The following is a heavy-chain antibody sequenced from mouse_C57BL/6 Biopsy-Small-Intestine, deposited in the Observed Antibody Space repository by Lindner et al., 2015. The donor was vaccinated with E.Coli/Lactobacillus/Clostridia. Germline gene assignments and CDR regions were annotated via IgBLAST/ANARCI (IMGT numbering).Heavy chain of an antibody. CDR2: ISSGGSYT. V-gene: IGHV5-6*01. CDR1: GFTFSSYG. Sequence: VQLQESGGDLVEPGGSLKLSCAASGFTFSSYGMSWVRQTPDKRLEWVATISSGGSYTYYPDSVKGRFTISRDNAKNTLYLQMSSLKSEDTAMYYCARQNPYYFDYWGQGTTLTVSS. CDR3: ARQNPYYFDY. J-gene: IGHJ2*01.